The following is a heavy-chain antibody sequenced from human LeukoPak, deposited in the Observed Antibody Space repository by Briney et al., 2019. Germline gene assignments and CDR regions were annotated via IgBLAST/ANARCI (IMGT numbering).Heavy chain of an antibody. CDR3: ARSPDILTGESFDY. D-gene: IGHD3-9*01. CDR1: GYTFTDYY. Sequence: GASLKVSCKASGYTFTDYYMHWVRQAPGQGLEWMGWINPNSGGTNYAQKFQRRVTMTRDTSISTAYMELSRLRSDDTAVYYCARSPDILTGESFDYWGQGTLVTVSS. CDR2: INPNSGGT. J-gene: IGHJ4*02. V-gene: IGHV1-2*02.